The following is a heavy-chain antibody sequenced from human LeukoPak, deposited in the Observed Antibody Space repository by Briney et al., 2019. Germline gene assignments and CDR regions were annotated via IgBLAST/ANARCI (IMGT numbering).Heavy chain of an antibody. J-gene: IGHJ4*02. D-gene: IGHD1-14*01. Sequence: GASLQISCQGSGSTFTSYWIGWVRPVPGEGLEWIGIIYPGDSDTRYSTSFQGQVTISADKSISTAYLQWSSLKASDTAMYYCARSQPTTEPYFDYGGQGTLVTVP. CDR1: GSTFTSYW. V-gene: IGHV5-51*01. CDR3: ARSQPTTEPYFDY. CDR2: IYPGDSDT.